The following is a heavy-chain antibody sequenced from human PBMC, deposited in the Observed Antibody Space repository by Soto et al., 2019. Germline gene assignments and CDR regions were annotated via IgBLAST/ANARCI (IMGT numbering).Heavy chain of an antibody. V-gene: IGHV1-18*04. D-gene: IGHD5-12*01. CDR3: ARDSKWLIINGNWFDS. J-gene: IGHJ5*01. CDR1: GYNFINYG. Sequence: QVQLVQSGAEVKKPGASVKVSCKFSGYNFINYGMTWVRQAPGQGLEWMGWFSGSNGATKYAQRFQARVTLTTDTSTNKAYMELRSLRLDDTAVYYCARDSKWLIINGNWFDSWGQGTLVTVSS. CDR2: FSGSNGAT.